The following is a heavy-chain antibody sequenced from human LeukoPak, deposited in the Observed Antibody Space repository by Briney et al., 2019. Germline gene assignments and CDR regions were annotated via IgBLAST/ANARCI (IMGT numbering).Heavy chain of an antibody. CDR1: GGTFSSYA. Sequence: SVKVSCKASGGTFSSYAIIWVRQAPGQGLEWMGRIIPILGIANYAQKFQGRVTITADKSTSTAYMEMSSLSSEDTAVYYCAREPAGAVADYFDYWGQGTLVTVSS. J-gene: IGHJ4*02. CDR2: IIPILGIA. D-gene: IGHD6-19*01. CDR3: AREPAGAVADYFDY. V-gene: IGHV1-69*04.